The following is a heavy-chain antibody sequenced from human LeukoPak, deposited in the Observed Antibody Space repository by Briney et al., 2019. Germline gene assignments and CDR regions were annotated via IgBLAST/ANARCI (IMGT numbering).Heavy chain of an antibody. J-gene: IGHJ4*02. CDR2: INPNSGGT. D-gene: IGHD3-10*01. Sequence: ASVKVSCKASGYTFTSYDINWVRQATGQGLEWMGWINPNSGGTNYAQKFQGRVTMTRDTSISTAYMELSRLRSDDTAVYYCARESIRGNLDYWGQGTLVTVSS. V-gene: IGHV1-2*02. CDR1: GYTFTSYD. CDR3: ARESIRGNLDY.